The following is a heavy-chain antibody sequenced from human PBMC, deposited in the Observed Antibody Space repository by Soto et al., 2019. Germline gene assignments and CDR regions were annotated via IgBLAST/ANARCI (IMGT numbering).Heavy chain of an antibody. CDR3: ARALSHYYDSSGYPH. CDR1: GFTFSSYA. Sequence: QVQLVESGGGVVQPGRSLRLSCAASGFTFSSYAMHWVRQAPGKGLEWVAVISYDGSNKDYADSVKGRFTISRDNSKNTLYLEMNGLRAEDTAVYYGARALSHYYDSSGYPHWGQGTLVTVSS. D-gene: IGHD3-22*01. J-gene: IGHJ4*02. CDR2: ISYDGSNK. V-gene: IGHV3-30-3*01.